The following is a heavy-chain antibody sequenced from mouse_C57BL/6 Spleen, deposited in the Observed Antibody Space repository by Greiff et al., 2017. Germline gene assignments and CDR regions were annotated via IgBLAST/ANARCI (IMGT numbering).Heavy chain of an antibody. CDR3: ARPYYGSSLYYFDY. J-gene: IGHJ2*01. D-gene: IGHD1-1*01. V-gene: IGHV1-81*01. CDR1: GYTFTSYG. Sequence: VQLQQPGAELARPGASVKLSCKASGYTFTSYGISWVKQRTGQGLEWLGEIYPRSGSTYYNEQFKGKATLTAYKSSSTAYMELRSLTSEDSAVXFCARPYYGSSLYYFDYWGQGTTLTVSS. CDR2: IYPRSGST.